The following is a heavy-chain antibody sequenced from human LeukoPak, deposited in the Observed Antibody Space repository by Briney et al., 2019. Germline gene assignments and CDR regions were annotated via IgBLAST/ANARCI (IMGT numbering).Heavy chain of an antibody. J-gene: IGHJ6*04. CDR2: ISSSSSYT. CDR3: ARSLIVANPLDV. V-gene: IGHV3-11*06. D-gene: IGHD5-12*01. CDR1: GFTFSDYY. Sequence: PGGSLRLSCAASGFTFSDYYTSWIRQAPGKGLEWVSYISSSSSYTNYADSVKGRFTISRDNAKNSLYLQMNSLRAEDTAVYYCARSLIVANPLDVWGKGTTVTVSS.